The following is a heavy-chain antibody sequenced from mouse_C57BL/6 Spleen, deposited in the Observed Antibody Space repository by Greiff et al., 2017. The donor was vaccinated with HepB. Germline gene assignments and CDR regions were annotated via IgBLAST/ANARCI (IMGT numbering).Heavy chain of an antibody. Sequence: VQLQQPGAELVRPGTSVKLSCKASGYTFTSYWMHWVKQRPGQGLEWIGVIDPSDSYTNYNQKFKGKATLTVDTSSSTAYMQLSSLTSEDSAVYYCARKSHYYGSSSDYWGQGTTLTVSS. CDR3: ARKSHYYGSSSDY. D-gene: IGHD1-1*01. CDR1: GYTFTSYW. V-gene: IGHV1-59*01. CDR2: IDPSDSYT. J-gene: IGHJ2*01.